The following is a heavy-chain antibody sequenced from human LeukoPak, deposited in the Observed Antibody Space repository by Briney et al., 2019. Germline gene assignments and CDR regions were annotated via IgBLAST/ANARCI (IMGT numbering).Heavy chain of an antibody. J-gene: IGHJ3*02. CDR2: IIPIFGTA. CDR3: ARSVAGGGYDAFDI. V-gene: IGHV1-69*05. D-gene: IGHD6-19*01. CDR1: GGTFSSYA. Sequence: ASVKGSCKASGGTFSSYATSWVRQAPGQGLEWMGRIIPIFGTANYAQKFQGRVTITTDESTSTAYMELSSLRSEDTAVYYCARSVAGGGYDAFDIWGQGTMVTVSS.